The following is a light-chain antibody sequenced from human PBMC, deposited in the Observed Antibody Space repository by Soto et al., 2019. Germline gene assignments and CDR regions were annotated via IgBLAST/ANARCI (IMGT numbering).Light chain of an antibody. CDR3: HQYGGPPRT. V-gene: IGKV3-20*01. CDR2: GAS. J-gene: IGKJ1*01. Sequence: EIVLTQSPGTLSLSPGERATLSCRASQSVSSSYLAWYQQQPGQAPRLLIYGASSRATGIPDRFSGSGSGTDFTLTIRRLEPEDFAVYYCHQYGGPPRTIGQGTKVEIK. CDR1: QSVSSSY.